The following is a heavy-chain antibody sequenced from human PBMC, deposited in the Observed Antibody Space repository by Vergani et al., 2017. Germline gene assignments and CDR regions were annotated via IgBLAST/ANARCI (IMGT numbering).Heavy chain of an antibody. CDR1: GYTFTGYY. Sequence: QVQLVQSGAEVKKPGASVKVSCKASGYTFTGYYMHWVRQAPGQGLEWMGWINPNSGGTNYAQKFQGRVTMTRDTSISTAYMELSRLRSDDTAVYYCARDLCSSTSCYDYYYYGMDVWGQGTTVTVSS. CDR2: INPNSGGT. V-gene: IGHV1-2*02. CDR3: ARDLCSSTSCYDYYYYGMDV. J-gene: IGHJ6*02. D-gene: IGHD2-2*01.